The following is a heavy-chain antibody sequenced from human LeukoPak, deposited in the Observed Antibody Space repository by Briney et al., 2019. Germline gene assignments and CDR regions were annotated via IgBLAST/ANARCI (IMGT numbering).Heavy chain of an antibody. J-gene: IGHJ5*02. D-gene: IGHD3-10*01. Sequence: ASVKVSCKASGYTFTSYGISWVQQAPGQGLEWMGWISAYNGNTNYAQKLQGRVTMTTDTSTSTAYMELRSLRSDDTAVYYCAREVRSGSLNWFDPWGQGTLVTVSS. CDR2: ISAYNGNT. CDR3: AREVRSGSLNWFDP. V-gene: IGHV1-18*01. CDR1: GYTFTSYG.